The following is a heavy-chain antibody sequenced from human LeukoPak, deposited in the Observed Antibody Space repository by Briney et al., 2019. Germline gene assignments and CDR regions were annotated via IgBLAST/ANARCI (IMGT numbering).Heavy chain of an antibody. CDR2: INPSGGST. J-gene: IGHJ1*01. CDR3: ASGAAVAHPGYSQYFQH. D-gene: IGHD6-19*01. CDR1: GYTFTGYY. Sequence: ASVKVSCKASGYTFTGYYMHWVRQASGQGLEWMGIINPSGGSTSYAQKFQGRVTMTRDMSTSTVYMELSSLRSEDTAVYYCASGAAVAHPGYSQYFQHWGQGTLVTVSS. V-gene: IGHV1-46*01.